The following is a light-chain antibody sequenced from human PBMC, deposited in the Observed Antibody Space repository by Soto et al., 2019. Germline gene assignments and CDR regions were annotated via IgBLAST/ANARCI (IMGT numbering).Light chain of an antibody. CDR3: SSYTSSSIP. CDR2: DVS. CDR1: SSDVGGYNY. J-gene: IGLJ1*01. V-gene: IGLV2-14*01. Sequence: QSALTQPASVSGSPGQSITISCTGTSSDVGGYNYVSWYQQHPGKAPKLMIYDVSNRPSGVSTRFSGSKSGNTASLTISGLQAEDEADYYCSSYTSSSIPFGPGTKLTVL.